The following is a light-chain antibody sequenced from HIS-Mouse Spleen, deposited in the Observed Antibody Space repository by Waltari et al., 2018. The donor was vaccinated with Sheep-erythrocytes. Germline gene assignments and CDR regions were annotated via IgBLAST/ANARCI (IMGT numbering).Light chain of an antibody. J-gene: IGKJ2*01. CDR2: DAS. CDR3: QQRSNWYT. CDR1: QRVSSY. V-gene: IGKV3-11*01. Sequence: EIVLTQSPATLSLPPGERATLSCRASQRVSSYLAWYQQKPGQAPRLLIYDASNRATGIPARFSGSGSGTDFTLTISSLEPEDFAVYYCQQRSNWYTFGQGTKLEIK.